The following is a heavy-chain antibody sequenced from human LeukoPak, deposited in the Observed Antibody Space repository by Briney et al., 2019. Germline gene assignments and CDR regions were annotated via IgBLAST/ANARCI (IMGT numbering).Heavy chain of an antibody. CDR1: GGSISSYY. Sequence: KPSETLSLTCTVSGGSISSYYWSWIRQPPGKGLEWIGYIYYSGSTNYNPTLKSRVTISVDTSKNQFSLKLSSVTAADTAVYYCARRLTSRGMDVWGQGTTVTVSS. V-gene: IGHV4-59*08. J-gene: IGHJ6*02. CDR2: IYYSGST. CDR3: ARRLTSRGMDV.